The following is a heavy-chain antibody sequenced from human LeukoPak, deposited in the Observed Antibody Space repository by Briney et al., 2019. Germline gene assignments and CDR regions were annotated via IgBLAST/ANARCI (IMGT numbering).Heavy chain of an antibody. CDR2: INPNSGGT. CDR3: ARDLGSSGSYYYYYYYYMDV. Sequence: ASVKVSCKASGYTFTGYYMHWVRQAPGQGLEWMGWINPNSGGTNYAQKFQGRVTITRDTSISTAYMELSRLRSDDTAVYYCARDLGSSGSYYYYYYYYMDVWGKGTTVTVSS. V-gene: IGHV1-2*02. J-gene: IGHJ6*03. CDR1: GYTFTGYY. D-gene: IGHD1-26*01.